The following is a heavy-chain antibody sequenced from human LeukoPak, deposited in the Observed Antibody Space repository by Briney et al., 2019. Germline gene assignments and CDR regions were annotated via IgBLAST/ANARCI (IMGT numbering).Heavy chain of an antibody. Sequence: GASVKVSCKASGYTFTGYYMHWVRQAPGQGLEWMGWINPNSGGTNYAQKFQGRVTMTRDTSISTAYMELSRLRSDDTAVYYCARDQGGKDPDAFDIWGQGTMVTVSS. D-gene: IGHD3-16*01. CDR1: GYTFTGYY. V-gene: IGHV1-2*02. CDR3: ARDQGGKDPDAFDI. CDR2: INPNSGGT. J-gene: IGHJ3*02.